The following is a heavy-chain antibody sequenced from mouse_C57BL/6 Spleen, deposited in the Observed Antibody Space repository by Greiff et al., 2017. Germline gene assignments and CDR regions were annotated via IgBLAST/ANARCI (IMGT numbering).Heavy chain of an antibody. CDR1: GYTFTSYW. J-gene: IGHJ3*01. D-gene: IGHD2-4*01. CDR3: DRGTENYDSPFAY. Sequence: QVQLQQPGAELVMPGASVKLSCKASGYTFTSYWMHWVKQRPGQGLEWIGEIDPSDSYTNYNQKFKGKSTLTVDKSSSTAYMQLSSLTSEDSAVAYCDRGTENYDSPFAYWGQGTLVTVSA. V-gene: IGHV1-69*01. CDR2: IDPSDSYT.